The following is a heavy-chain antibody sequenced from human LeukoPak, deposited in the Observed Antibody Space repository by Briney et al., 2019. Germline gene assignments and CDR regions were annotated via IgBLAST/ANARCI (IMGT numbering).Heavy chain of an antibody. V-gene: IGHV3-30*04. J-gene: IGHJ3*02. CDR2: ISYDGSNK. Sequence: AGGSLGLSCAASGFTFSSYAMHWVRQAPGRGLEWVAVISYDGSNKYYADSVKGRFTISRDNSKNTLYLQMNSLRAEDTAVYYCARKSYYGSGGAFDIWGQGTMVTVSS. CDR1: GFTFSSYA. D-gene: IGHD3-10*01. CDR3: ARKSYYGSGGAFDI.